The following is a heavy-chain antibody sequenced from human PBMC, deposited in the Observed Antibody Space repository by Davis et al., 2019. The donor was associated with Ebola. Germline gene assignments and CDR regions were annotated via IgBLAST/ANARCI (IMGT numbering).Heavy chain of an antibody. Sequence: ASVKVSCKASGYTFSSYGISWVRQAPGQGLEWMGWISAYNGNTNYAQKFQGRVTITADKSTSTAYMELSSLRSEDTAVYYCARGNHLVVDYYYYGMDVWGKGTTVTVSS. J-gene: IGHJ6*04. V-gene: IGHV1-18*01. CDR1: GYTFSSYG. CDR2: ISAYNGNT. D-gene: IGHD3-22*01. CDR3: ARGNHLVVDYYYYGMDV.